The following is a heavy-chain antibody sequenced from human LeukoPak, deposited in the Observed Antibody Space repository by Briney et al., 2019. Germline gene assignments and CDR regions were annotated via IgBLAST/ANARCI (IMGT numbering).Heavy chain of an antibody. D-gene: IGHD3-10*01. J-gene: IGHJ3*02. Sequence: GGSLRLSCAASGFTFDDYGMSWVRQAPGKGLEWVSGINWNGGSTGYADSVKGRFTISRDNAKNSLYLQMNSLRAEDTALYYCARDWDYYGSGSYFVAFDIWGQGTMVTVSS. CDR2: INWNGGST. V-gene: IGHV3-20*04. CDR3: ARDWDYYGSGSYFVAFDI. CDR1: GFTFDDYG.